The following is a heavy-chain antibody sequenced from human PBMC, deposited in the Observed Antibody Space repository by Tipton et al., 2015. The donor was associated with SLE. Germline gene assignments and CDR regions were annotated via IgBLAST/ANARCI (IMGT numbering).Heavy chain of an antibody. CDR2: ISPTSSHI. D-gene: IGHD1-14*01. Sequence: GSLRLSCAGSGFTFSDYHLSWIRQSPGRGLECVSFISPTSSHIIYADSVKGRFTVSRDNAKNSMSLQMNSLTAEDTALYYCATYNIGLAFDMWGPGTMVTVSS. J-gene: IGHJ3*02. CDR3: ATYNIGLAFDM. CDR1: GFTFSDYH. V-gene: IGHV3-11*06.